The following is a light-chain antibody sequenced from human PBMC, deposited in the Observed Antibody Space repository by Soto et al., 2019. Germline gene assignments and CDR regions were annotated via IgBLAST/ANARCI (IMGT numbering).Light chain of an antibody. CDR2: SAS. CDR1: QSVGSN. Sequence: EVVMTQSPGTLSMSPGEQATLSCRASQSVGSNVAWYQQKPGQAPRLLISSASTRATGIPARFSGTGSGTEFTLTISSLESEDFAIYYCQQYMNWPPKTFSQGTRVEIK. V-gene: IGKV3-15*01. CDR3: QQYMNWPPKT. J-gene: IGKJ1*01.